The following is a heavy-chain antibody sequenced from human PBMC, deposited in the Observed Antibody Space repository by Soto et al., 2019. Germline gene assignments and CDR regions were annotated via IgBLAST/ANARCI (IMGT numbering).Heavy chain of an antibody. D-gene: IGHD2-15*01. J-gene: IGHJ3*02. V-gene: IGHV1-24*01. CDR3: AIGDYCSGGSCFDAFDI. CDR2: FDPENGET. CDR1: GYTLTELS. Sequence: ASVKVSCKVSGYTLTELSMHWVRQAPGKGLEWMGGFDPENGETIYAQKCQGRVTMTEDTTTDAAYMELSSLRSEDTAVYYCAIGDYCSGGSCFDAFDIWGQGTMITV.